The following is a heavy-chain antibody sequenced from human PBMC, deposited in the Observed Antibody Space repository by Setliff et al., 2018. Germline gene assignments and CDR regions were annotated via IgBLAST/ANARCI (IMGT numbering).Heavy chain of an antibody. CDR2: IYPGDSDT. Sequence: GESLKISCKGSGYSFTSYWIGWVRQMPGKGLEWMGIIYPGDSDTRYSPSFQGQVTISADKSISTAYLQWSSLKAPDTAMYYCARLELGMEEKSLGAFDIWGQGTMVTVSS. V-gene: IGHV5-51*01. CDR3: ARLELGMEEKSLGAFDI. J-gene: IGHJ3*02. CDR1: GYSFTSYW. D-gene: IGHD7-27*01.